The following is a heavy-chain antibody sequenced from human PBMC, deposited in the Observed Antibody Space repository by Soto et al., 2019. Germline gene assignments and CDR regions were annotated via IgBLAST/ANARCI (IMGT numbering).Heavy chain of an antibody. D-gene: IGHD6-19*01. CDR1: GGSISSYY. CDR2: IYYSGST. J-gene: IGHJ4*02. V-gene: IGHV4-59*01. Sequence: QVQLQESGPGLVKPSETLSLTCTVSGGSISSYYWSWIRQPPGKGLEWIGYIYYSGSTNYNPSLKSRVTMSVDTSKNQSSLKLRSVAAADTAVYYCARDGAGYFDFWGQGTLVTVSS. CDR3: ARDGAGYFDF.